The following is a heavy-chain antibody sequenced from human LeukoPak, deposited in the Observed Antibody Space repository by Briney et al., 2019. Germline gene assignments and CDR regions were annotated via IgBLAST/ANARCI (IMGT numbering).Heavy chain of an antibody. V-gene: IGHV3-30*18. CDR3: AKSVTYYFDY. CDR1: GVTFSSYA. Sequence: PPGGSLRLSCAASGVTFSSYAMSWVRQAPGKGLEWVAVISYDGSNKYYADSVKGRFTISRDNSKNTLYLQMNSLRAEDTAVYYCAKSVTYYFDYWGQGTLVTVSS. J-gene: IGHJ4*02. D-gene: IGHD4-23*01. CDR2: ISYDGSNK.